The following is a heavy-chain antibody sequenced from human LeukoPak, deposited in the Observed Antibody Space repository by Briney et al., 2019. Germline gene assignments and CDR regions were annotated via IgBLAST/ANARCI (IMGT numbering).Heavy chain of an antibody. CDR3: AREYTNTYYFDY. V-gene: IGHV1-46*01. J-gene: IGHJ4*02. CDR1: GYTFTRYL. CDR2: INSNDGDT. Sequence: ASVKVSCKPSGYTFTRYLIHWVRQAPGQGLEWMGIINSNDGDTRNAQKFQGRVTMTRDTSTSTVYMELNSLRSEDTAVYYCAREYTNTYYFDYWGQGTPVTVSS. D-gene: IGHD2-2*02.